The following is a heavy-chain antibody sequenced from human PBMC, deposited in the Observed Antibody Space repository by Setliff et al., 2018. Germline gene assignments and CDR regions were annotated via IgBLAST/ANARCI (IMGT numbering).Heavy chain of an antibody. D-gene: IGHD5-12*01. V-gene: IGHV1-69*05. CDR2: TIPMFGSA. Sequence: SVKVSCKASRGTFSSYGITWVRQAPGQGLEWMGGTIPMFGSANYAQKFQGRVTIITDEFTGTAYMELSSLRTEDTAVYYCAREGVDIRSSTDYRYYMDVWGKGTTVTVSS. CDR1: RGTFSSYG. CDR3: AREGVDIRSSTDYRYYMDV. J-gene: IGHJ6*03.